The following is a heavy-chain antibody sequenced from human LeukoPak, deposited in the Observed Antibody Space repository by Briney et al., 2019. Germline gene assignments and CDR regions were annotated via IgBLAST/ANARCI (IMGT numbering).Heavy chain of an antibody. D-gene: IGHD2-21*02. CDR3: TTEVDIVVVTASRDY. CDR1: GFTFSNAW. V-gene: IGHV3-15*01. CDR2: IKSKTDGGTT. Sequence: GGSLRLSCAASGFTFSNAWMSWVRQAPGKGLEWVGRIKSKTDGGTTDYAAPVKGRFTISRDDSKNTLYLQMNSLKTEDTAVYYCTTEVDIVVVTASRDYWGQGTLVTVSS. J-gene: IGHJ4*02.